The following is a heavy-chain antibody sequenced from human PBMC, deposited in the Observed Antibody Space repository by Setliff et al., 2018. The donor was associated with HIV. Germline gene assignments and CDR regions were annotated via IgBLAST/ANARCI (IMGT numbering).Heavy chain of an antibody. CDR2: IYTSGST. CDR1: GGSIISGSNY. Sequence: PSETLSLTCTVSGGSIISGSNYWSWIRQPAGKGLEWIGRIYTSGSTNYNPSPKSRVTLSVDTSKNQFSLNLNSVTAADTAVYYCVRGPHTSSWYGGYAFDIWGQGTMVTVSS. D-gene: IGHD6-13*01. V-gene: IGHV4-61*02. CDR3: VRGPHTSSWYGGYAFDI. J-gene: IGHJ3*02.